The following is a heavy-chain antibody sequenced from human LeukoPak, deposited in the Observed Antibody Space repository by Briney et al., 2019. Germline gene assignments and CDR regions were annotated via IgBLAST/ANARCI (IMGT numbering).Heavy chain of an antibody. CDR3: ARAYSSSNEDFDY. D-gene: IGHD6-6*01. CDR2: ISSSSSYI. J-gene: IGHJ4*02. V-gene: IGHV3-21*01. Sequence: GGSLRLSCAASGFTFSSYSMNWVRQAPGKGLEWVSSISSSSSYIYYADSVKGRFTISRDNAKNSLYLQMNSLRAEDTAVYYCARAYSSSNEDFDYWGQGTLVTVSS. CDR1: GFTFSSYS.